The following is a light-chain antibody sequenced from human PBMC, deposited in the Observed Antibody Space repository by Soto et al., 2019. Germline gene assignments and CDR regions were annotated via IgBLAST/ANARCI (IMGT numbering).Light chain of an antibody. CDR3: QQRSNWPRMFP. Sequence: EIGLTQSPATLALSPGERATLSGRASQSGSSYLAWYQQKPGQAPRLLIYDASNRATGIPARCNGSASRTDSTLTISSLDLKDFACYYCQQRSNWPRMFPFGQGTKVQIE. V-gene: IGKV3-11*01. CDR1: QSGSSY. J-gene: IGKJ2*01. CDR2: DAS.